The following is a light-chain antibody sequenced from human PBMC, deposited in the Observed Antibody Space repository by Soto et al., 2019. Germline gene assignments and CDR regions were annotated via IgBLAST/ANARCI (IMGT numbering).Light chain of an antibody. Sequence: QSALTQPASVSGSPGQSITISCTGTSSDVGGYNSVSWYQQHPGKAPKLMIYEVSNRPSGVSTRVSGSKSGNTASLTISGLQAEDEADYYCSSYTSSSTLVFGTGTKLTVL. CDR2: EVS. V-gene: IGLV2-14*01. J-gene: IGLJ1*01. CDR1: SSDVGGYNS. CDR3: SSYTSSSTLV.